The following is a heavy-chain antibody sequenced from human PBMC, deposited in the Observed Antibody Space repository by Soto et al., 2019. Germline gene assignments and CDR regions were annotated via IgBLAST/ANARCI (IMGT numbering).Heavy chain of an antibody. V-gene: IGHV4-4*02. CDR1: GGSISSNNW. CDR3: PSPRVVVTPYDAFDI. Sequence: SETLSLTCAVSGGSISSNNWWSWVRQPPGKGLEWIGEIYHSGSTNYNPSLESRVTILVDKSKNQFSLNLSSVTAADTAVYYCPSPRVVVTPYDAFDIWGQGTMVTVSS. J-gene: IGHJ3*02. CDR2: IYHSGST. D-gene: IGHD2-21*02.